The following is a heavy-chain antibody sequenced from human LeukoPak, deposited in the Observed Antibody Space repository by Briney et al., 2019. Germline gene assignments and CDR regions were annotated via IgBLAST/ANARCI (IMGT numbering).Heavy chain of an antibody. CDR2: IWYDGSNK. J-gene: IGHJ4*02. V-gene: IGHV3-33*08. CDR1: GFTFTNYA. D-gene: IGHD3-22*01. Sequence: PGGSLRLSCAASGFTFTNYAMNWVRQAPGKGLEWVAVIWYDGSNKYYADSVKGRFTISRDNSKNTLYLQMNSLRAEDTAVYYCAREYYDSSGSYYFDYWGQGTLVTVSS. CDR3: AREYYDSSGSYYFDY.